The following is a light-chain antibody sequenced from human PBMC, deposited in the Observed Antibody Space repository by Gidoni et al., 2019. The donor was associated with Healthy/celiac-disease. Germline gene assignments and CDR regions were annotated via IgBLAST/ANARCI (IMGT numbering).Light chain of an antibody. CDR3: QSYDSSLSGWV. CDR2: GNS. J-gene: IGLJ3*02. V-gene: IGLV1-40*01. CDR1: SSNIGAGYD. Sequence: QSVLPQPPSVSGAPGQRVTISCTGSSSNIGAGYDVHWYQQLPGTAPKLLIYGNSNRPSVVPDRFSGSKSGTSASLAITVLQAEDEADYYCQSYDSSLSGWVFGGGTKLTVL.